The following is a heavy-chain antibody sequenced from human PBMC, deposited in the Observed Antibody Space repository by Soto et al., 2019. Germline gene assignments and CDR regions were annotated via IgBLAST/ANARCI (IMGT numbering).Heavy chain of an antibody. J-gene: IGHJ4*02. CDR2: INHSGST. D-gene: IGHD2-15*01. CDR3: ARAVGYRQQSYDY. CDR1: GGSFSGYY. Sequence: SETLSLTCAVYGGSFSGYYWSWIRQPPGKGLEWIGEINHSGSTNYNPSLKSRVTISVDTSKNRFSLKLSSVTAADTAVYYCARAVGYRQQSYDYWGQGTLVTVSS. V-gene: IGHV4-34*01.